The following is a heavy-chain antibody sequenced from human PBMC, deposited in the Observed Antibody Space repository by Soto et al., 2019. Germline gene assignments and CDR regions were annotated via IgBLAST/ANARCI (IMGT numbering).Heavy chain of an antibody. CDR2: IYWDDDK. D-gene: IGHD6-13*01. V-gene: IGHV2-5*02. CDR3: AHGDNVAAANAFDI. Sequence: QITLKESGPTLVKPTQTLTLTCTFSGFSLTTSGVGVGWIRQPPGKALEWLAIIYWDDDKRYTPSLKSRLTVTKDTSKNQVVLMMTNLDPVDTATYYCAHGDNVAAANAFDIGGQGTMVTVSS. J-gene: IGHJ3*02. CDR1: GFSLTTSGVG.